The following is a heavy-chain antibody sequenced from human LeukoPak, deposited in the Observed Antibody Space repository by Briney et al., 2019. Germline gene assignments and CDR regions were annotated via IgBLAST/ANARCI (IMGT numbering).Heavy chain of an antibody. CDR1: GGSITSGGYY. D-gene: IGHD4-17*01. CDR3: ARKNDYGASYYIDI. J-gene: IGHJ6*03. CDR2: LSYSGRT. Sequence: PSETLSLTCTVSGGSITSGGYYWNWIRQSPGKGLEWIGFLSYSGRTNYNPSLKSRLSMSVDTSKNQFSLRLISVTAADTAVYYCARKNDYGASYYIDIWGKGTAVTVSS. V-gene: IGHV4-31*03.